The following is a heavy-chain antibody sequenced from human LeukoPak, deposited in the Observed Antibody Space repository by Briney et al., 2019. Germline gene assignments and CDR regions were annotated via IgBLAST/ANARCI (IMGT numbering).Heavy chain of an antibody. Sequence: SVKVSCKASGGTFSSYAISWVRQAPGQGLEWMGRIIPIFGTANYAQRFQGRVTITTDESTSTAYMELSSLRSEDTAVYYCAREESGGSGSYYNSYWGQGTLVTVSS. CDR3: AREESGGSGSYYNSY. V-gene: IGHV1-69*05. J-gene: IGHJ4*02. CDR1: GGTFSSYA. D-gene: IGHD3-10*01. CDR2: IIPIFGTA.